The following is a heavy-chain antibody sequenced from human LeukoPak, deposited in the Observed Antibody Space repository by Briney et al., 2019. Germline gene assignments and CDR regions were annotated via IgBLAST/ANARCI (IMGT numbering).Heavy chain of an antibody. D-gene: IGHD1-26*01. V-gene: IGHV4-59*01. J-gene: IGHJ4*02. CDR1: GGSISSYY. Sequence: PSETLSLTCTVSGGSISSYYWSWIRQPPGKGLEWIGHIYYRGNTNYNPSLKSRVTISVDTSKNQFSLKLSSVTAADTAAYYCARDIGGATYFDYWGQGTLVTVSS. CDR2: IYYRGNT. CDR3: ARDIGGATYFDY.